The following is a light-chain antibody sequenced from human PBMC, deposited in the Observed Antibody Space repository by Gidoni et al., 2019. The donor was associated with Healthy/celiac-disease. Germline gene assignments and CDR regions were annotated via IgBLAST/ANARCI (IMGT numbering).Light chain of an antibody. CDR2: DAS. V-gene: IGKV1-5*01. CDR3: QQYNSYSPLT. CDR1: QSISSW. J-gene: IGKJ4*01. Sequence: DIHMTQSPSTLYASVGDRVTITCRASQSISSWLAWYQQKPGKAPKLLIYDASSLESGVPSRFSGSGSGTEFTLTISSLQPDDCATYYCQQYNSYSPLTFGGGTKVEIK.